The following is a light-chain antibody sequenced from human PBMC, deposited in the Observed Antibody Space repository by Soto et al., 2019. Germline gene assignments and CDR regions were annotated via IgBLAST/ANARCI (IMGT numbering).Light chain of an antibody. CDR1: QSISSY. CDR2: AAS. CDR3: QQSYSTPGWT. J-gene: IGKJ1*01. Sequence: DIQMTQSPSSLSASVGDRVTITCRASQSISSYLNWYQQKPGKAPKLLIYAASSLRSGVPSRFSGSGSGTDFTLTITSLQPEDFATYYCQQSYSTPGWTFGQGTKVEI. V-gene: IGKV1-39*01.